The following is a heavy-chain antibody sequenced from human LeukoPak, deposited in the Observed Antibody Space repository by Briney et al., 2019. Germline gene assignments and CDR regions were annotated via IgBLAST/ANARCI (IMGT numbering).Heavy chain of an antibody. CDR2: IWYDGSNK. Sequence: GGSLRLSCAASGFTFSSYGMHWVRQAPGKGLEWVAVIWYDGSNKYYADSVKGRFTISRDNAKNSLYLQMNSLRAEDTAVYYCARGSSSWYWNWGQGTLVTVSS. D-gene: IGHD6-13*01. CDR3: ARGSSSWYWN. J-gene: IGHJ4*02. CDR1: GFTFSSYG. V-gene: IGHV3-33*03.